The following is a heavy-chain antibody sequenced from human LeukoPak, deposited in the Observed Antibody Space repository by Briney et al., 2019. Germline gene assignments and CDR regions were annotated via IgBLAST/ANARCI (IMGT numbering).Heavy chain of an antibody. CDR2: ISGSGSDL. V-gene: IGHV3-11*01. J-gene: IGHJ6*02. D-gene: IGHD3-22*01. Sequence: GGSLRLSCVACGFSFSDYYMSWIRQAPGRGLEWISYISGSGSDLYYADSVKGRFTISRDNANNSLYLQMNSLTAEDTAVYYCARSIGYYYIMDAWGQGTTVTVSS. CDR3: ARSIGYYYIMDA. CDR1: GFSFSDYY.